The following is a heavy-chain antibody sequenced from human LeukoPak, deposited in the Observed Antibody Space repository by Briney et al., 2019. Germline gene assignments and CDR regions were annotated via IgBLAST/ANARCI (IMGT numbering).Heavy chain of an antibody. CDR1: GFTFSSYW. J-gene: IGHJ5*02. V-gene: IGHV3-7*01. Sequence: GGSLRLSCAASGFTFSSYWMSWVRQAPGKGLEWVANIKQDGSEKHYVDSVKGRFTISRDNAKNSLYLQMNSLRAEDTAIYYCARQWDIVATWGRWFDPWGQGILVTVSS. D-gene: IGHD5-12*01. CDR2: IKQDGSEK. CDR3: ARQWDIVATWGRWFDP.